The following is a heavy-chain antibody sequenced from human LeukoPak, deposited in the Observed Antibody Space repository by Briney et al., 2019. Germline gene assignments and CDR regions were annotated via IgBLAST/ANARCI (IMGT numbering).Heavy chain of an antibody. CDR3: ARVPDFWSGYLYFDY. CDR1: GGSISSGGYY. Sequence: SETLSLTCAVSGGSISSGGYYWSWIRQPPGKGLEWIGYIYYSGSTNYNPSLKSRVTISVDTSKNQFSLKLSSVTAADTAVYYCARVPDFWSGYLYFDYWGQGTLVTVSS. V-gene: IGHV4-61*08. D-gene: IGHD3-3*01. CDR2: IYYSGST. J-gene: IGHJ4*02.